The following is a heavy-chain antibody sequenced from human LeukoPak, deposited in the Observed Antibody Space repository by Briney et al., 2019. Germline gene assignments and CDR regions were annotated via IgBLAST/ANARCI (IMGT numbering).Heavy chain of an antibody. V-gene: IGHV3-7*01. J-gene: IGHJ4*02. D-gene: IGHD3-22*01. CDR1: GFTSRSYW. Sequence: GGSLRLSCAGSGFTSRSYWMSWVRQAPGKGLEWVANIKQDGSETYYLDSVKGRFTISRDNAKNSLYLQMNSLRADDTAVYYCARGLIGITEHYWGQGTLVTVSS. CDR3: ARGLIGITEHY. CDR2: IKQDGSET.